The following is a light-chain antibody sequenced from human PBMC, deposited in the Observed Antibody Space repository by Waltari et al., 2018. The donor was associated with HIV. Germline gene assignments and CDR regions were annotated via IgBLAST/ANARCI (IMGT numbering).Light chain of an antibody. CDR3: CSYAGTYTYVL. J-gene: IGLJ3*02. CDR1: SSDVGGYDS. V-gene: IGLV2-11*01. Sequence: QSALTQPRSVSGSPGQPVTISCTGTSSDVGGYDSVSWYLQHPGKVPKLIIYEVIKRPSGFPNRFSGSKSGNTASLTISGLQTEDEADYFCCSYAGTYTYVLFGGGTKLTVL. CDR2: EVI.